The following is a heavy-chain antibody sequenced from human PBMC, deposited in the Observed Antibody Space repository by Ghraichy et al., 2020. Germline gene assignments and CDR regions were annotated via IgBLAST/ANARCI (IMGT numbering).Heavy chain of an antibody. D-gene: IGHD4-11*01. CDR2: INTYNGDT. V-gene: IGHV1-18*04. J-gene: IGHJ2*01. CDR3: ARTSDYWFFDL. Sequence: ASVKVSCRASGYAFTSYTMSWVRQAPGQGLEWVAWINTYNGDTKSAQKFQGRVTMTTETSATTADMELRSLKSDDTAVYYCARTSDYWFFDLGGRGTLVIVSS. CDR1: GYAFTSYT.